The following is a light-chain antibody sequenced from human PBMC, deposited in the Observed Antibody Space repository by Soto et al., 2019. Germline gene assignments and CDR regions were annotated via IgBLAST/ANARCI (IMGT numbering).Light chain of an antibody. V-gene: IGKV3-20*01. J-gene: IGKJ1*01. CDR2: GAS. CDR3: QHYNTYPWT. Sequence: EIVLTQSPGTLSLSPGERATLSCRASQSVSSSYLAWYQQKPGQAPRLLISGASSRATGIPDRFSGSGSGTDFTLTISSLQPGDFATYYCQHYNTYPWTFGQGTKVDIK. CDR1: QSVSSSY.